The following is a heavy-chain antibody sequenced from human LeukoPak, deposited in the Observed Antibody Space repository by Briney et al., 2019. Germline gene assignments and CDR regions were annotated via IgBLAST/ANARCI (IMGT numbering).Heavy chain of an antibody. D-gene: IGHD3-10*01. J-gene: IGHJ6*02. CDR3: ARGDDYYYYGMDV. Sequence: GGSLRLSCAASGFTFDDYAMHWVRQAPGKGLEWVSGISWNSGSIGYADSVKGRFTISRDNAKNSLYLQMNSPRAEDTALYYCARGDDYYYYGMDVWGQGTTVTVSS. V-gene: IGHV3-9*01. CDR1: GFTFDDYA. CDR2: ISWNSGSI.